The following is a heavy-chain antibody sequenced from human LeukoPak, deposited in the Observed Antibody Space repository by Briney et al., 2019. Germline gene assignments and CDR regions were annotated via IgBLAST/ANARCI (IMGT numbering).Heavy chain of an antibody. CDR2: INHSGST. Sequence: KPSETLSLSCAVYGGSFSGYYWSWIRQPPGKGLEWIGEINHSGSTNYNPSLKSRVAISVDMSKNQFSLKLSSVTAADTAVYYCARRLNYDSPFDYWGQGTLVTVSS. J-gene: IGHJ4*02. D-gene: IGHD3-22*01. CDR3: ARRLNYDSPFDY. V-gene: IGHV4-34*01. CDR1: GGSFSGYY.